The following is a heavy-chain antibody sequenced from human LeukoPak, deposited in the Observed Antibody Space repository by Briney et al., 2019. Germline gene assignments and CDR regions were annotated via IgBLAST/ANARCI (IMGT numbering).Heavy chain of an antibody. CDR1: GYTFTSYY. CDR3: ARAGTTVTLGIDYFDY. J-gene: IGHJ4*02. CDR2: INPSGGST. V-gene: IGHV1-46*01. D-gene: IGHD4-17*01. Sequence: ASVKVSCKASGYTFTSYYMHWVRQAPGQGLEWMGIINPSGGSTSYAQKFQGRVTVTRDTSTSTVYMELSSLRSEDTAVYYCARAGTTVTLGIDYFDYWGQGTLATVSS.